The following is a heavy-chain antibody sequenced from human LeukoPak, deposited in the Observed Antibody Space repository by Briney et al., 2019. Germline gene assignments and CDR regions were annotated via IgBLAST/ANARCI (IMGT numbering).Heavy chain of an antibody. D-gene: IGHD6-6*01. CDR1: GFIVSSNY. J-gene: IGHJ4*02. Sequence: GGSLRLSCEASGFIVSSNYMSWVRRAPGKGLEWVSVIYPDGSTNYADSVKGRFTISRDNSKNTLYLQTNSLRAEDTAVYYCGRARYSTSSGIDYWGQGTLVTVSS. CDR3: GRARYSTSSGIDY. V-gene: IGHV3-53*01. CDR2: IYPDGST.